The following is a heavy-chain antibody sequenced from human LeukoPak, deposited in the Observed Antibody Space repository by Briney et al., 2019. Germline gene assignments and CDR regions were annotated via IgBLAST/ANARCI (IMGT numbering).Heavy chain of an antibody. CDR3: AKKRSSGYYAYYFDY. CDR1: GFTFSNYA. J-gene: IGHJ4*02. V-gene: IGHV3-23*01. D-gene: IGHD3-22*01. CDR2: ISGSGGST. Sequence: GGSLRLSCAASGFTFSNYAMSWVRQAPGKGLEWVSTISGSGGSTNSADSVKGRFTISRDNSKNTLYLQMNSLRAEDTAVYYCAKKRSSGYYAYYFDYWGQGTLVTVSS.